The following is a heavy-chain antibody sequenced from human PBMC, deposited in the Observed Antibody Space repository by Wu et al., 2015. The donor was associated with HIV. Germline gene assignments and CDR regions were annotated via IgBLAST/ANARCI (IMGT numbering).Heavy chain of an antibody. J-gene: IGHJ4*02. CDR3: ARNLAISFWSEFYFDY. CDR1: SAAFSTYG. D-gene: IGHD3-16*02. V-gene: IGHV1-18*01. CDR2: ITPIFGTT. Sequence: QVHVVQSGAEVKKPGDSVKVSCKASSAAFSTYGIAWVRQAPGQGLEWMGGITPIFGTTNYAQNFQGRVTMTTDTSTSTAYLELRSLRSDDTAVYYCARNLAISFWSEFYFDYWGQGTLVTVS.